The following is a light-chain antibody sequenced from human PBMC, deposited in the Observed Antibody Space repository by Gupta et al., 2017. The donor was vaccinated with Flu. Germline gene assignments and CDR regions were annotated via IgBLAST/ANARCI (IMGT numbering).Light chain of an antibody. CDR1: QDIRSN. Sequence: GDRVTITCRAIQDIRSNLAWYQQKAGGAPKLLIYDASALQSGVPSRFSGSGSGTEFTLTITSLQPEDFATFYCQHLSGYPRTFGQGTKVEIK. J-gene: IGKJ1*01. V-gene: IGKV1-9*01. CDR2: DAS. CDR3: QHLSGYPRT.